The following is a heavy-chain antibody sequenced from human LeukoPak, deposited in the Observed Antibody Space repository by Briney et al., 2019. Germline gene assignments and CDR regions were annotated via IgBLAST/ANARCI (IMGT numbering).Heavy chain of an antibody. J-gene: IGHJ4*02. CDR3: ARKYYYDSSGYFL. CDR2: SIPIFGTA. V-gene: IGHV1-69*05. CDR1: GGTFSSYA. D-gene: IGHD3-22*01. Sequence: ASVKVSCKASGGTFSSYAISWVRQAPGQGLEWMGGSIPIFGTANYAQKFQGRVTITTDESTSTAYMELSSLRSEGTAVYYCARKYYYDSSGYFLWGQGTLVTVSS.